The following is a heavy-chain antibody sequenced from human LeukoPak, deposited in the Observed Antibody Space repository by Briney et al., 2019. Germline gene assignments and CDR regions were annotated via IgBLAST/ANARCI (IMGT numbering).Heavy chain of an antibody. V-gene: IGHV3-30*04. CDR2: ISYDGSNK. Sequence: PGGSLRLSCAASGFTFSSYAMHWIRQDPGKRLEWVAVISYDGSNKYYADSVKGRFTISRDNSKNALYLQMNSLRAEDTAVYYCAKDRVVGATLYYFDYWGQGTLVTVSS. CDR1: GFTFSSYA. J-gene: IGHJ4*02. D-gene: IGHD1-26*01. CDR3: AKDRVVGATLYYFDY.